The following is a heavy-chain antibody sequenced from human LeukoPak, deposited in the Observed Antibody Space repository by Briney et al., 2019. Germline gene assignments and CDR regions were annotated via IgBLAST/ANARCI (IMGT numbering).Heavy chain of an antibody. V-gene: IGHV4-34*01. CDR3: ARCRGDILTGYNQEPFDY. Sequence: PSETLSLTCAVYGGSFSGYYWSWIRQPPGKGQEWIGEINHSGRSNYNPSLNSRVTISVDTCKNQFSLKLSSVTAADTAVNYVARCRGDILTGYNQEPFDYWCQGTRVTVSA. CDR2: INHSGRS. J-gene: IGHJ4*02. D-gene: IGHD3-9*01. CDR1: GGSFSGYY.